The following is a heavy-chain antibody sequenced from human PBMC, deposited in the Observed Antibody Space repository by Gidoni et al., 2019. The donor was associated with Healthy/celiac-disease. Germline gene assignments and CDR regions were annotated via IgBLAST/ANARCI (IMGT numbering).Heavy chain of an antibody. CDR1: GGSISSSNV. D-gene: IGHD4-17*01. CDR3: ARVLDYGDYVGWFDP. J-gene: IGHJ5*02. V-gene: IGHV4-4*02. CDR2: IYHSGST. Sequence: VQLQESGPGLVKPSGPLSLTCAVSGGSISSSNVWSWVSQPPGKGLEWIGEIYHSGSTNYNPALKSRVTRSVDKSKNQFSRKLSSVTAADTAVYYCARVLDYGDYVGWFDPWGQGTLVTVSS.